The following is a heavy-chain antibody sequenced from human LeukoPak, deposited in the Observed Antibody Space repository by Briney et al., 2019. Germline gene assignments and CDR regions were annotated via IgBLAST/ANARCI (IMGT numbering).Heavy chain of an antibody. D-gene: IGHD5-24*01. CDR1: GDSLSIGGYY. CDR2: IYYSGTT. J-gene: IGHJ5*02. Sequence: KPSQTLSLNCTLSGDSLSIGGYYSSSIRQYPRNGLEWIGYIYYSGTTYYNPSLKSRVTISVDTYKSQFSLKLSSVTAADTAVYYCARDGDGYNKIGPWGQGTLVTVSS. CDR3: ARDGDGYNKIGP. V-gene: IGHV4-31*03.